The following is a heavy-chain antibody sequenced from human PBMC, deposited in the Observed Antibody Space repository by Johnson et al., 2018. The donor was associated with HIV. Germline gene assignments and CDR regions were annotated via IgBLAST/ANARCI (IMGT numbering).Heavy chain of an antibody. CDR2: ISYDGSNK. CDR1: GFTFSSYA. Sequence: QVQLVESGGGVVQPGRSLRLSCAASGFTFSSYAMHWVRQAPGKGLEWVAVISYDGSNKYYADSVKGRFTISRDNSKNTLYLQMNSLRPEDTAVYYCARDSGSYQGAFDIWGQGTMVTVSS. CDR3: ARDSGSYQGAFDI. D-gene: IGHD1-26*01. J-gene: IGHJ3*02. V-gene: IGHV3-30-3*01.